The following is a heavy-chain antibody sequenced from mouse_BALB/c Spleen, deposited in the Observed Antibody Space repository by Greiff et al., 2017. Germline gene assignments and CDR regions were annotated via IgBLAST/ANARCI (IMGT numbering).Heavy chain of an antibody. J-gene: IGHJ4*01. D-gene: IGHD1-1*01. CDR3: AFSGYGSSYGAMDY. CDR1: GYSFTSYY. Sequence: EVKLQESGPELMKPGASVKISCKASGYSFTSYYMHWVKQSHGKSLEWIGYIDPFNGGTSYNQKFKGKATLTVDKSSSTAYMHLSSLTSEDSAVYYCAFSGYGSSYGAMDYWGQGTSVTVSS. CDR2: IDPFNGGT. V-gene: IGHV1S135*01.